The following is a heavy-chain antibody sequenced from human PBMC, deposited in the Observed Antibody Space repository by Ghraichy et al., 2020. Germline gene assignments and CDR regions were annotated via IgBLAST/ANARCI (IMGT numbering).Heavy chain of an antibody. Sequence: ALRLSCAASGFTFSSYGMNWVRQAPGKGLEWVTAISDNGGDTYYADSVKGRFTISRDNSKSTLYLQMNSLRAEDTAVYYCAKRIEYSSSSAYFYSWGQGALVTVSS. D-gene: IGHD6-6*01. CDR3: AKRIEYSSSSAYFYS. J-gene: IGHJ4*02. CDR2: ISDNGGDT. V-gene: IGHV3-23*01. CDR1: GFTFSSYG.